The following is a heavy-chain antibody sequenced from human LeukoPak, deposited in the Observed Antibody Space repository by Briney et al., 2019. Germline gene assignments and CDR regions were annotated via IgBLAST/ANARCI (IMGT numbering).Heavy chain of an antibody. V-gene: IGHV4-30-4*08. CDR3: ARDEPAAISY. CDR1: GGSISSGDYY. CDR2: IYYSGST. J-gene: IGHJ4*02. Sequence: SETLSLTCTVSGGSISSGDYYWSWISQPPGKGLEWIGYIYYSGSTYYNPSLKSRVTISVDTSKNQFSLKLSSVTAADTAVYYCARDEPAAISYWGQGTLVTVSS. D-gene: IGHD2-2*02.